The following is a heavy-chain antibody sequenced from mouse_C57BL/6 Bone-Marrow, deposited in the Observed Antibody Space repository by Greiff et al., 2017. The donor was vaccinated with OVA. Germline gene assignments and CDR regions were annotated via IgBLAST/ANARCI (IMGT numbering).Heavy chain of an antibody. CDR1: GFTFSSYA. V-gene: IGHV5-9-1*02. Sequence: EVQGVESGEGLVKPGGSLKLSCAASGFTFSSYAMSWVRQTPEKRLEWVAYISSGGDYIYYADTVKGRFTISRDNARNTLYLQMSSLKSGNTAMYYCTRLLDAMDYWGQGTSVTVSS. CDR3: TRLLDAMDY. J-gene: IGHJ4*01. CDR2: ISSGGDYI. D-gene: IGHD2-1*01.